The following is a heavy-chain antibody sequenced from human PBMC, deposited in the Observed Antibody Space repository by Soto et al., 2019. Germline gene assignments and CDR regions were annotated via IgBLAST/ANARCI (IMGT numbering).Heavy chain of an antibody. Sequence: EASVKVSCKASGYTFTGYYMHWVRQAPGQGLEWMGWINPNSGGTNYAQKFQGRVTMTRDTSISTAYMELSRLRSDDTAVYYCAREAVDSSSWYPWGQGTLVTVSS. CDR2: INPNSGGT. J-gene: IGHJ5*02. CDR1: GYTFTGYY. CDR3: AREAVDSSSWYP. V-gene: IGHV1-2*02. D-gene: IGHD6-13*01.